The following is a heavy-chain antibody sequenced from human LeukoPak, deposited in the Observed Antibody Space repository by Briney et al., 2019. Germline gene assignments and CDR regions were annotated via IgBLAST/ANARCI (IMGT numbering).Heavy chain of an antibody. CDR2: VWSDGNHK. CDR1: EFTFGNFG. CDR3: AREVYGDYDHFDY. D-gene: IGHD4-17*01. V-gene: IGHV3-33*01. Sequence: PGGSLRLSCAVSEFTFGNFGMHWVRQAPGKGLEWVTVVWSDGNHKYYADSVRGRFTISRDNSKSTLFLQMNSLGAEDTAVYHCAREVYGDYDHFDYWGQGTLVTVSS. J-gene: IGHJ4*02.